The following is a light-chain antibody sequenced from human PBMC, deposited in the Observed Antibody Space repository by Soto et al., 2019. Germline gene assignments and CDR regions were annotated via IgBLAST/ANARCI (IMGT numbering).Light chain of an antibody. J-gene: IGLJ1*01. Sequence: QSVLTQPRSVSGSPGQSVSISCTGTSSDVGGYTYVSWYQQHPGKAPKVMIYDVSKRPSGVPDRFSGSKSGNTASLTISGLQSEDEADYYCCSYAGRYTYVFGTGTKVTAL. CDR3: CSYAGRYTYV. V-gene: IGLV2-11*01. CDR1: SSDVGGYTY. CDR2: DVS.